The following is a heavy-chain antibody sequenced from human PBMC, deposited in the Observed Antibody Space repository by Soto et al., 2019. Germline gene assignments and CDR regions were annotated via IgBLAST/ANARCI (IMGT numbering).Heavy chain of an antibody. CDR1: GFTFDNCG. D-gene: IGHD2-15*01. CDR2: ISWDSSTI. Sequence: GGSLRLSCAASGFTFDNCGRHWVRQAPGKGLEWVAGISWDSSTIGYADSVKGRFIISRDDAKNSLYLQMDSLRGEDTALYYCVQGRYPTMATPLDHWGQGTQVTVYS. V-gene: IGHV3-9*01. CDR3: VQGRYPTMATPLDH. J-gene: IGHJ4*02.